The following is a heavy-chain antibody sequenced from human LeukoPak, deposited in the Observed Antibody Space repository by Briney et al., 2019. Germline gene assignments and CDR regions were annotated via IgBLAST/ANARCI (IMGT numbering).Heavy chain of an antibody. D-gene: IGHD3-22*01. V-gene: IGHV4-38-2*02. J-gene: IGHJ4*02. Sequence: PSETLSLTCTVSGYSISSGYYWGWIRQPPGKGLEWIGSIYHSGSTYYNPSLKSRVTISVDTSKNQFSLKLSSVTAADTAVYYCARDPHYYDSSGYYENWGQGTLVTVSS. CDR1: GYSISSGYY. CDR2: IYHSGST. CDR3: ARDPHYYDSSGYYEN.